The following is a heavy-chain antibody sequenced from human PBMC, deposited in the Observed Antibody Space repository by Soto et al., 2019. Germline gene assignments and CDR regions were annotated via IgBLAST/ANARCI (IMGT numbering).Heavy chain of an antibody. V-gene: IGHV4-59*08. CDR3: ARHSPIAVAGTFDY. D-gene: IGHD6-19*01. J-gene: IGHJ4*02. Sequence: PSETLSLTCAVYGGSFSGYYWSWIRQPPGKGLEWIGYIYYSGSTNYNPSLKSRVTISVDTSKNQFSLKLSSVTAADTAVYYCARHSPIAVAGTFDYWGQGTLVTVSS. CDR1: GGSFSGYY. CDR2: IYYSGST.